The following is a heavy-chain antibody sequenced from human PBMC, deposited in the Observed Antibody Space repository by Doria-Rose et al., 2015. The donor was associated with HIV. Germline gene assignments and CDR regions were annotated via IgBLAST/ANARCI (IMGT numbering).Heavy chain of an antibody. V-gene: IGHV2-26*01. J-gene: IGHJ4*02. CDR3: ARIKSSRWYHKYFFDC. CDR2: IFSDDER. CDR1: GVSLSSPGMG. Sequence: QVTLKESGPVLVKPTETLTLTCTVSGVSLSSPGMGVSWIRQPPGKALEWLANIFSDDERSYKTSLKSRLTISSATTKRQVVLTMTDLDRVDTATYYCARIKSSRWYHKYFFDCWGREPWSSSPQ. D-gene: IGHD6-13*01.